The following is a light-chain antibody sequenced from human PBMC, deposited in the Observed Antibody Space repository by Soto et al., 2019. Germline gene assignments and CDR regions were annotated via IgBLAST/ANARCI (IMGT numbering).Light chain of an antibody. Sequence: EFVLTQSPATLSLSPGERATLSCRASQGISNYLAWYQQKPGQAPRLLIYDASNRATGIPAMYSGSGSGTDFTLTISSLEPEDSAVYYCQQRINWPPTFGPGTKVDIK. V-gene: IGKV3-11*01. J-gene: IGKJ3*01. CDR2: DAS. CDR3: QQRINWPPT. CDR1: QGISNY.